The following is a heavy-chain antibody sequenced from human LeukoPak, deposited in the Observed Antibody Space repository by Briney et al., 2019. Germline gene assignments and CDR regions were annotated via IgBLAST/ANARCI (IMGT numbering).Heavy chain of an antibody. CDR3: ARDGATTIFGVVTFDY. CDR1: GFTFSSYS. CDR2: ISSSSSYI. V-gene: IGHV3-21*01. Sequence: GGSLRLSCAASGFTFSSYSMNWVRQAPAPGQEWVSSISSSSSYIYYADSVRGRFTISRDNAKNSLYLQMNSLRAEDTAVYYCARDGATTIFGVVTFDYWGQGTLVTVSS. D-gene: IGHD3-3*01. J-gene: IGHJ4*02.